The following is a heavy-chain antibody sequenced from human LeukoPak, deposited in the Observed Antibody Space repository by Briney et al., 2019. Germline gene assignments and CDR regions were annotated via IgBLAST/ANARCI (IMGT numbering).Heavy chain of an antibody. CDR2: IYYSGST. V-gene: IGHV4-39*02. Sequence: KSSETLSLTCTVSGGSISSSSYYWGWIRQPPGKGLEWIGSIYYSGSTYYNPSLKSRVTISVDTSKNQFSPRLSSVTAADTAVYYCARARGRYIDFLDYWGQGTLITVSS. CDR3: ARARGRYIDFLDY. CDR1: GGSISSSSYY. J-gene: IGHJ4*02. D-gene: IGHD3-9*01.